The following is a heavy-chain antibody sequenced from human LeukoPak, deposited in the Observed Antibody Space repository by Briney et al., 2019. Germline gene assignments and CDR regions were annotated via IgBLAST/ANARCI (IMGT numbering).Heavy chain of an antibody. J-gene: IGHJ4*02. V-gene: IGHV3-53*01. Sequence: PGGSLRLSCAVSGLIVSSNCMSWGRQAPGKGLEWVSILCNGGDTWYADSVKGRFTISRDNSKNTLYLQMNSLRAEDSAVYYCAGDVLRSSGSFWGQGTLLTVSS. CDR3: AGDVLRSSGSF. CDR2: LCNGGDT. D-gene: IGHD6-19*01. CDR1: GLIVSSNC.